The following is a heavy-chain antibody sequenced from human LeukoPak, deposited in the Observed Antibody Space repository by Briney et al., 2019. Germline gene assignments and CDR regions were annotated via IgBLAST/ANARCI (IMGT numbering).Heavy chain of an antibody. V-gene: IGHV1-46*01. D-gene: IGHD3-9*01. CDR2: INPSSGST. Sequence: ASVKVSCKASGYTYTSHYIHWVRQAPGQGLEWMGIINPSSGSTSYAQKFQGRVTMTRDTSTSTVYMELSSLRSEDTAVYYCTRGMDILTGYWFDPWGQGTLVTVSS. J-gene: IGHJ5*02. CDR3: TRGMDILTGYWFDP. CDR1: GYTYTSHY.